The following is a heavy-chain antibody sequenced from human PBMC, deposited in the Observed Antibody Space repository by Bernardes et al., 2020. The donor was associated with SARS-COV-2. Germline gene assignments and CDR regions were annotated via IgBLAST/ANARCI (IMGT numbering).Heavy chain of an antibody. D-gene: IGHD4-17*01. V-gene: IGHV1-2*02. J-gene: IGHJ3*01. Sequence: ASVKVSCKASGYTFTGSYMHWVRQAPGQGLEWMGWINPNSGGTNYAQSFQGRVTVTRDTSIRTAYMELRRLGSDDTAVYYCATAGAFDYGGTFHVWGLGTMVTVSS. CDR3: ATAGAFDYGGTFHV. CDR1: GYTFTGSY. CDR2: INPNSGGT.